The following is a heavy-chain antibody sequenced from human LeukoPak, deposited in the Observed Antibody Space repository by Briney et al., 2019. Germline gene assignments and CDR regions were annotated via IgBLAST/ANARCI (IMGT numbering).Heavy chain of an antibody. J-gene: IGHJ6*02. V-gene: IGHV1-69*13. CDR3: AREPVVPAARSYYYYYGMDV. CDR2: IIPIFGTA. D-gene: IGHD2-2*01. Sequence: AASVKVSCKASGGTFSSYAISWVRQAPGQGLEWMGGIIPIFGTANYAQKFQGRVTITADESTSTAYMELSSLRSEDTAVYYCAREPVVPAARSYYYYYGMDVWGQGTTVTVSS. CDR1: GGTFSSYA.